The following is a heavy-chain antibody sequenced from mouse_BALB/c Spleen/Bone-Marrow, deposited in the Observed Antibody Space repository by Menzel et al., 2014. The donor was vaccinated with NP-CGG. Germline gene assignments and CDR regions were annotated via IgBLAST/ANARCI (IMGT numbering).Heavy chain of an antibody. J-gene: IGHJ4*01. Sequence: VQLQESGAELVKPGASLKLSCKASGYTFTSYYMYWVRQTPGQGLEWIGEINPSNGGTNYNENFRSRATLTVDKSTRTAYMQVSRLTYEGAAVYYCARFPYWGQGTSVTVSS. CDR2: INPSNGGT. V-gene: IGHV1S81*02. CDR3: ARFPY. CDR1: GYTFTSYY.